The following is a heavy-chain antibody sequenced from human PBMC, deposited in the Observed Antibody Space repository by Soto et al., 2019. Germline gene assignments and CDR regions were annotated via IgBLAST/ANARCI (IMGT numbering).Heavy chain of an antibody. V-gene: IGHV6-1*01. CDR1: GDSVSSNSAA. CDR2: TYYRSKWYN. Sequence: SQTLSLTCXISGDSVSSNSAAWNWIRQSPSRGLEWLGRTYYRSKWYNDYAVSVKSRITINPDTSKNQFSLQLNSVTPEDTAVYYCTRDSSGEAVAGNNWFDPWGQGTQVTVSS. CDR3: TRDSSGEAVAGNNWFDP. D-gene: IGHD6-19*01. J-gene: IGHJ5*02.